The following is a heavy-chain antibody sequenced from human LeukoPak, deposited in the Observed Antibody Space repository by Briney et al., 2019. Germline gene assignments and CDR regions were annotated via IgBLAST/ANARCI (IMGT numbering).Heavy chain of an antibody. D-gene: IGHD2-2*01. J-gene: IGHJ4*02. CDR1: GGSFSGYY. CDR2: INHSGFT. Sequence: PSETLSLTCAVYGGSFSGYYRSWIRQPPGKGLEWIGEINHSGFTNYNPSFKSRLSISVDTSKNQFSLQLTSVTAADTALYYCARSYCTSSNCPFDYWGQGTQVTVSS. CDR3: ARSYCTSSNCPFDY. V-gene: IGHV4-34*01.